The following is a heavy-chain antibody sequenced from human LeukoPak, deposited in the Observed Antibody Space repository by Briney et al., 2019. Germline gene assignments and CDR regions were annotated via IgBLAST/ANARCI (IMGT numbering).Heavy chain of an antibody. D-gene: IGHD3-22*01. V-gene: IGHV1-2*02. CDR3: ARVETNYYDSSGYYSRFDY. J-gene: IGHJ4*02. Sequence: ASVKVSCKASGYTFTGYYMHWVRQAPGQGLEWMGWINPNSGGTNYAQKFRGRVTMTRDTSISTAYMELSRLRSDDTAVYYCARVETNYYDSSGYYSRFDYWGQGTLVTVSS. CDR2: INPNSGGT. CDR1: GYTFTGYY.